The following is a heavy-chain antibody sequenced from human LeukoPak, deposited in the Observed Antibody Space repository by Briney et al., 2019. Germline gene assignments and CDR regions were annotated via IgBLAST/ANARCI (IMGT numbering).Heavy chain of an antibody. CDR3: AKVSDKVAFDH. CDR2: ISSSSNYR. J-gene: IGHJ4*02. Sequence: GGSLRLSCAASGFTFSSYSMNWVRQAPGKGLEWVSCISSSSNYRYYADSVKGRFTISRDNAKNSLYLQMNSLRAEDTAVYYCAKVSDKVAFDHWGQGTLVTVSS. D-gene: IGHD2-15*01. V-gene: IGHV3-21*01. CDR1: GFTFSSYS.